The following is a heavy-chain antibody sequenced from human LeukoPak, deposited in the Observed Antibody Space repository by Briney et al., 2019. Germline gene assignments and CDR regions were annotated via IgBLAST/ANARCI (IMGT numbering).Heavy chain of an antibody. Sequence: PGRSLRLSCAASGFTFSSYGMHWARQAPGKGLEWVAVISSNGNNKYYGDSVKGRFTISRDNSKNTLFLQMDSLRAEDTAVYYCTKGCLGGGNCFYFQHWGQGTLVSVSS. J-gene: IGHJ1*01. V-gene: IGHV3-30*18. D-gene: IGHD2-15*01. CDR2: ISSNGNNK. CDR1: GFTFSSYG. CDR3: TKGCLGGGNCFYFQH.